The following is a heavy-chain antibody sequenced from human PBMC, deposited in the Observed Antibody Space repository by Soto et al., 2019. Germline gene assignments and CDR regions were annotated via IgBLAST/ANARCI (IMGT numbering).Heavy chain of an antibody. D-gene: IGHD6-13*01. CDR3: AIPMYSTMWYYLDY. CDR1: GFTVSSYA. V-gene: IGHV3-23*01. Sequence: EMQLLESGGGLVQAGGSLRLSCAASGFTVSSYALNWVRQAPGKGLEWVSGISASTYYADSVKGRFTISRDTAKNTLSLQMNSLRAEDSAIYICAIPMYSTMWYYLDYSGQGTLVTVSS. J-gene: IGHJ4*02. CDR2: ISAST.